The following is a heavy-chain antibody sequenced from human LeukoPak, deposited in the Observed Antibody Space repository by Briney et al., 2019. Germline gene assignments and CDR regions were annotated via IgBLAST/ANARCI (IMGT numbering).Heavy chain of an antibody. V-gene: IGHV4-59*01. J-gene: IGHJ4*02. CDR2: IYYSGST. CDR1: GGSISSYY. Sequence: SETLSLTCTVSGGSISSYYWSWIRHPPGKGLEWIGYIYYSGSTNYNPSLKSRVTISVDTSKNQFSLKLSSVTAADTAVYYCARGVAVAGTFDYWGQGTLVTVSS. CDR3: ARGVAVAGTFDY. D-gene: IGHD6-19*01.